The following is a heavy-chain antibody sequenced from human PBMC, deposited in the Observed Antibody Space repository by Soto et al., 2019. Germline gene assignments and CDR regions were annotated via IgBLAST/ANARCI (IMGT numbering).Heavy chain of an antibody. CDR2: ISYDGSNK. Sequence: QSGGYLRLSCAASGFTFSSYGMHWVRQAPGKGLEWVAVISYDGSNKYYADSVKGRFTISRDNSKNTLYLQMNSLRAEDTAVYYCAKDYCSGGSCHSSWFDFCGQGSLVIVSA. J-gene: IGHJ5*01. CDR3: AKDYCSGGSCHSSWFDF. V-gene: IGHV3-30*18. CDR1: GFTFSSYG. D-gene: IGHD2-15*01.